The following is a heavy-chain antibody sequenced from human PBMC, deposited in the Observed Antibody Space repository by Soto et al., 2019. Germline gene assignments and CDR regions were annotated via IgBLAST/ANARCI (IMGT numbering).Heavy chain of an antibody. J-gene: IGHJ6*02. V-gene: IGHV1-3*01. D-gene: IGHD6-19*01. CDR2: INAGNGNT. Sequence: GASVKVSCKASGYTFTSYAMHWVRQAPGQRLEWMGWINAGNGNTKYSQKFQGRVTITRDTSASTAYMELSSLRSEDTAVYYCARDSWYAIAVAATYGMDVWGQGTTVTVSS. CDR1: GYTFTSYA. CDR3: ARDSWYAIAVAATYGMDV.